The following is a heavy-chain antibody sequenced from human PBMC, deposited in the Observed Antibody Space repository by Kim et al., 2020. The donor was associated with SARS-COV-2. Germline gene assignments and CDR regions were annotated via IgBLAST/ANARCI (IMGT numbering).Heavy chain of an antibody. J-gene: IGHJ4*02. CDR3: AREGPQSSFDY. Sequence: GGSLRLSCAASGFAVSSKFISWVRQAPGKGLEWVSVIYSGGGTYYTDSVKGRFTISRDNSKNTLYLQMNSLRAEDTAMYYCAREGPQSSFDYWGQGTLVT. V-gene: IGHV3-53*01. CDR2: IYSGGGT. CDR1: GFAVSSKF.